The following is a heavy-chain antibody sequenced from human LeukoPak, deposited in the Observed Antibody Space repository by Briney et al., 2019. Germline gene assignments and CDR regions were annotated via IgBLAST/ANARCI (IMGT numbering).Heavy chain of an antibody. D-gene: IGHD6-13*01. Sequence: ASVKVSCKSSGYTFTSYGISWVRQAPGQGLEWMGWISAYNGNTNYAQKFQGRVTMTRDTSISTAYMELSRLRSDDTAVYYCASIAAAGSYPYYYYYYMDVWGKGTTVTVSS. CDR3: ASIAAAGSYPYYYYYYMDV. CDR2: ISAYNGNT. V-gene: IGHV1-18*01. J-gene: IGHJ6*03. CDR1: GYTFTSYG.